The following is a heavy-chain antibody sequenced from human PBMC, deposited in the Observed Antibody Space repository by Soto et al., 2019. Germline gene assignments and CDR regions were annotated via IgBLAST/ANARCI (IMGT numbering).Heavy chain of an antibody. CDR3: FRENYFSYHGMDV. V-gene: IGHV3-73*01. CDR2: IRRKANSFAT. CDR1: VLDFSVPT. J-gene: IGHJ6*01. Sequence: GGSPRIFCAGCVLDFSVPTIHKVRQAFGKGLEWVGRIRRKANSFATAYAASVKGRFIIARDDSKTTAYLQMNSLKIEDTAVYYCFRENYFSYHGMDVWGQGTTVTVSS.